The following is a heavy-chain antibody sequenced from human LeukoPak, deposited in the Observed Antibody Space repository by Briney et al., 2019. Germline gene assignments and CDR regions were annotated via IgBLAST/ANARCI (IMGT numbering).Heavy chain of an antibody. CDR1: GFTFSMYA. CDR3: ARGSDETVTISGWFDP. Sequence: GGSLRLSCAASGFTFSMYAMHWVRQAPGKGLEYVSAISSDGGSTYYANSVKGRFTISRDNSKNTLYLQMGSLRAEDMAVYYCARGSDETVTISGWFDPWGQGTLVTVSS. D-gene: IGHD4-17*01. V-gene: IGHV3-64*01. CDR2: ISSDGGST. J-gene: IGHJ5*02.